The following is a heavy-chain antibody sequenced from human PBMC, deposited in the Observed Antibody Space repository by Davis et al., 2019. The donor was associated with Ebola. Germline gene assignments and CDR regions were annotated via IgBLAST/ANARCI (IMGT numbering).Heavy chain of an antibody. CDR2: TRNKASGYST. V-gene: IGHV3-72*01. D-gene: IGHD6-13*01. J-gene: IGHJ4*02. CDR1: GFTFSDHY. Sequence: PGGSLRLSCAASGFTFSDHYMDWVRQAPGKGLEWVARTRNKASGYSTEYAASVRGGFTISRDDSHNSLHLQMNSLTIEDTALYYCARARSSSWRDFDYWGQGTLVTVSS. CDR3: ARARSSSWRDFDY.